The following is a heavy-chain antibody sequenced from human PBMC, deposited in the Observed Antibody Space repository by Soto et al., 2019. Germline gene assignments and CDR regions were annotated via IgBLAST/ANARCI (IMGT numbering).Heavy chain of an antibody. D-gene: IGHD1-7*01. Sequence: SLKVSCRASGSTFSRYTISRVREAPGQGLEWMGRIIPILGIANYAQKFQGRVTITADKSTSTAYMELSSLRSEDTSVYYCAREDFYNWNLDPFDPWGQGTLVTVSS. CDR1: GSTFSRYT. CDR3: AREDFYNWNLDPFDP. V-gene: IGHV1-69*04. CDR2: IIPILGIA. J-gene: IGHJ5*02.